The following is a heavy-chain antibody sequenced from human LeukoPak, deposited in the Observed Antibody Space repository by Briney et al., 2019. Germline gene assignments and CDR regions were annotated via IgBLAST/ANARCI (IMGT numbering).Heavy chain of an antibody. CDR3: AAPPSDF. CDR2: INQDGGEK. Sequence: PGGSLRLSCAASGFTFSSYWMSWVRQAPGKGLEWVANINQDGGEKYYVDSVKGRFTISRDNAKNSLYLQMSSLRAEDTAVYYFAAPPSDFWGQGTLVTVSS. CDR1: GFTFSSYW. J-gene: IGHJ4*02. V-gene: IGHV3-7*01.